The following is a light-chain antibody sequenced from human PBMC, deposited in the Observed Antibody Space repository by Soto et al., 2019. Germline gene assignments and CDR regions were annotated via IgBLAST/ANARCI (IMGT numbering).Light chain of an antibody. J-gene: IGKJ1*01. CDR2: DAS. CDR3: QQYDSSPRT. CDR1: QTVNTY. Sequence: DIHMTHSPSSRSASICYVVTITCRASQTVNTYLHWYQQKPGKAPKLLIYDASSLESGVPSRFSGSGSGTEFTLTISRLEPEDFAVYYCQQYDSSPRTFGQGTKVDIK. V-gene: IGKV1-39*01.